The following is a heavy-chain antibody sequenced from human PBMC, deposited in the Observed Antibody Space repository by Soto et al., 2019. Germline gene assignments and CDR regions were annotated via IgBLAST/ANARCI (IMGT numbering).Heavy chain of an antibody. D-gene: IGHD3-10*01. V-gene: IGHV4-30-4*01. CDR2: IYYSGST. Sequence: SETLSLTCTVSGGSISSGDYYWSWIRQPPGKGLEWIGYIYYSGSTYYNPSLKSRVTISVDTSKNQFSLKLSSVTAADTAVYYCARAGAGSYYSGYGMTYWGQGDLVTVSS. J-gene: IGHJ4*02. CDR1: GGSISSGDYY. CDR3: ARAGAGSYYSGYGMTY.